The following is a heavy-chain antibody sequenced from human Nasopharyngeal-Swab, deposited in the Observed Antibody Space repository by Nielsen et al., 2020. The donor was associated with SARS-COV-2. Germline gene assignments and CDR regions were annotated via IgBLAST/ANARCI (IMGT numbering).Heavy chain of an antibody. CDR2: ISAHNGNT. D-gene: IGHD1-14*01. V-gene: IGHV1-18*03. J-gene: IGHJ4*02. Sequence: ASVKVSCKASGYTFSNYGTTWVRQAPGQGLEWMGWISAHNGNTKYAPRLQGRVTMTTDTSTNTAYMELRSLRSDDMAVYYCATSLHIINTSHTFDYWGQGTLVTVSS. CDR1: GYTFSNYG. CDR3: ATSLHIINTSHTFDY.